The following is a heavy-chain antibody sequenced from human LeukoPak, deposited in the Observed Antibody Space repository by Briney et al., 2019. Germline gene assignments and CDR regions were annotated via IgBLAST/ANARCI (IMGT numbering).Heavy chain of an antibody. CDR2: ISGSGGST. Sequence: GGSLRLSCAASGFTFSSYAMSWVRQAPGKGLEWVSAISGSGGSTYYADSVKGRFTISRDNSKNTLYLQMNSLRAEDTAVYYCTKETLYCTNGVCRYYYMDVWGKGTTVTVSS. CDR3: TKETLYCTNGVCRYYYMDV. J-gene: IGHJ6*03. V-gene: IGHV3-23*01. D-gene: IGHD2-8*01. CDR1: GFTFSSYA.